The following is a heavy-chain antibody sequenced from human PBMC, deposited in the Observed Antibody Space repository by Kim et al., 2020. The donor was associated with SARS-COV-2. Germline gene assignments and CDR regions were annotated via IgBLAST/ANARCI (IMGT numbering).Heavy chain of an antibody. CDR2: IRSKAYGGTT. CDR3: TRAHNIGRWAYYYYYYMDV. CDR1: GFTFGDCA. Sequence: GGSLRLSCTASGFTFGDCAMSWVRQAPGKGLEWLGFIRSKAYGGTTEYAASVKGRFTISRDDSKSIAYLQMNSLKTEDTAVYYCTRAHNIGRWAYYYYYYMDVGGKGTPAPAS. D-gene: IGHD5-12*01. J-gene: IGHJ6*03. V-gene: IGHV3-49*04.